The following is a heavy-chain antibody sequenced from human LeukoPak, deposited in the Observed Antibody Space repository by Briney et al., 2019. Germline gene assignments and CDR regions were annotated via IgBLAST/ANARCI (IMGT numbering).Heavy chain of an antibody. D-gene: IGHD5-24*01. V-gene: IGHV3-43*02. J-gene: IGHJ6*03. Sequence: PGGSLRLSCAASGFTFDDYAMHWVRQAPGKGLEWVSLISGDGGSTYYADSVKGRFTISRDNSKNSLYLQMNSLRTEDTALYYCAKEARDDYYYYYMDVWGKGTTVTVSS. CDR3: AKEARDDYYYYYMDV. CDR2: ISGDGGST. CDR1: GFTFDDYA.